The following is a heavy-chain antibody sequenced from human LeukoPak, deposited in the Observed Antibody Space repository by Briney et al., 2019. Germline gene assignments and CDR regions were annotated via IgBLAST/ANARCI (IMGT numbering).Heavy chain of an antibody. Sequence: GRSLRLSCAASGFTFSTYGMHWVRQAPGKGLGWVAVVSYDGSNKYHADSVKGRFTISRDNSKNTLYLQMNSLRAEDTAVYYCAKPVDRYSSSWPYFDYWGQGTLVTVSS. CDR3: AKPVDRYSSSWPYFDY. D-gene: IGHD6-13*01. CDR1: GFTFSTYG. CDR2: VSYDGSNK. J-gene: IGHJ4*02. V-gene: IGHV3-30*18.